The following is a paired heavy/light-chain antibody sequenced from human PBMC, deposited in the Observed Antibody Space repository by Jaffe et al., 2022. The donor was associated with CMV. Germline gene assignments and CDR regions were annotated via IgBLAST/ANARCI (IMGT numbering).Light chain of an antibody. Sequence: QSALTQPPSASGSPGQSVTISCTGTSSDVGGYTSVSWYQQHPGRAPKLILYAVYKRPSGVPDRFSGSKSGNTASLTVSGLQPEDEADYYCCSYAGTFNYVFGSGTRVTVL. V-gene: IGLV2-8*01. J-gene: IGLJ1*01. CDR1: SSDVGGYTS. CDR3: CSYAGTFNYV. CDR2: AVY.
Heavy chain of an antibody. J-gene: IGHJ4*02. D-gene: IGHD6-13*01. CDR2: IYWDDDA. Sequence: QITLKESGPTVVQPTQTLTLTCTFSGFSLSTSGVGVGWIRQPPGKALEWLALIYWDDDARYRPSLKRRLSITKDTSENQVVLTMTNVGPADTATYYCVHSQVDSFQQLVYDFQYWGQGTLVTVSS. V-gene: IGHV2-5*02. CDR1: GFSLSTSGVG. CDR3: VHSQVDSFQQLVYDFQY.